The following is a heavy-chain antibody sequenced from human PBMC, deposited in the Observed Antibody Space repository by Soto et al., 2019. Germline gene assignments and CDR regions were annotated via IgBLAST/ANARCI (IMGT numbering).Heavy chain of an antibody. V-gene: IGHV4-34*01. Sequence: WETLSLTCGVNGGSFSGYYWSWIRQPPGKGLEWIGEINHSESTDYNPSLKSRVTISLDTSKNQFSLKVTSVTAADAAVYYCARGRQGSRLTMVRGGIRSGYGLDVWGQGTTVTVSS. D-gene: IGHD3-10*01. CDR1: GGSFSGYY. CDR3: ARGRQGSRLTMVRGGIRSGYGLDV. CDR2: INHSEST. J-gene: IGHJ6*02.